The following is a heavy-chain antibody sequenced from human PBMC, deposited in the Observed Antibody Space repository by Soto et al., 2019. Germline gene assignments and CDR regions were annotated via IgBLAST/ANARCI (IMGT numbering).Heavy chain of an antibody. Sequence: PSETLSLTCTVSGGSISSYYWSWIRQPPGKGLEWIGYIYYSGSTNYNPSLKSRVTISVDTSKNQFSLKLSSVTAADTAVYYCARSTTYYYDSSGYFDYWGQGTLVTVS. CDR1: GGSISSYY. CDR3: ARSTTYYYDSSGYFDY. CDR2: IYYSGST. J-gene: IGHJ4*02. V-gene: IGHV4-59*01. D-gene: IGHD3-22*01.